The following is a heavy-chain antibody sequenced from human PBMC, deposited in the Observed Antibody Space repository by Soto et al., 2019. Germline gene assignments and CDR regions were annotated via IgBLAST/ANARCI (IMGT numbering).Heavy chain of an antibody. CDR1: GISLSTSGVG. CDR3: GPRAGVWFDP. J-gene: IGHJ5*02. D-gene: IGHD3-10*01. CDR2: IYWDDDK. Sequence: QITLKESGPTLVKPTQTLTLTCTFSGISLSTSGVGAGWIRQPPGKALEWLALIYWDDDKRNSPSLKSRLTINKETSKNQVVLTMTDMDPVDTATYYCGPRAGVWFDPWGQGTLVTVSS. V-gene: IGHV2-5*02.